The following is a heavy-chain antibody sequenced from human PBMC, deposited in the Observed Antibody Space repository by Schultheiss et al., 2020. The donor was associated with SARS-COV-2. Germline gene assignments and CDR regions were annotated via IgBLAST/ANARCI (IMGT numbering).Heavy chain of an antibody. CDR3: AREFRYYGSGSYYDDAFDI. CDR1: GGSISSYY. D-gene: IGHD3-10*01. CDR2: IYYSGST. V-gene: IGHV4-59*01. Sequence: SETLSLTCTVSGGSISSYYWSWIRQPPGKGLEWIGYIYYSGSTNYNPSLKSRVTISVDTSKNQFSLKLSSVTAADTAVYYCAREFRYYGSGSYYDDAFDIWGQGTMVTVSS. J-gene: IGHJ3*02.